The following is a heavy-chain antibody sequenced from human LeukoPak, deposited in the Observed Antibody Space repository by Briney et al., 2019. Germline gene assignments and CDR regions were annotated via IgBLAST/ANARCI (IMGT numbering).Heavy chain of an antibody. CDR2: INHSGST. D-gene: IGHD3-3*01. J-gene: IGHJ3*02. V-gene: IGHV4-34*01. Sequence: ASETLSLTCAVYGGSFSGYYWSWIRQPPGKGLEWIGEINHSGSTNYNPSLKSRVTISVDTSKNQFSLKLSSVTAADTAVYYCARVSGYYDFLSGYYLGAFDIWGQGTMVTVSS. CDR1: GGSFSGYY. CDR3: ARVSGYYDFLSGYYLGAFDI.